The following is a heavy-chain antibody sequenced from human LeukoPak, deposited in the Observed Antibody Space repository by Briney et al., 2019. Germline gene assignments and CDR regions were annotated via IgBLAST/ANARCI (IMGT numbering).Heavy chain of an antibody. D-gene: IGHD1-1*01. CDR3: ARDLGGTTGAPWYYFDY. Sequence: ASVKVSCTASGYTFTDYYLHWVRQAPGQGLECMGWINPNTGGTNYAQKFQGRVTMTRDTSISTAYMELSSLRSDGTAVYYCARDLGGTTGAPWYYFDYWGQGTLVTVSS. V-gene: IGHV1-2*02. CDR2: INPNTGGT. J-gene: IGHJ4*02. CDR1: GYTFTDYY.